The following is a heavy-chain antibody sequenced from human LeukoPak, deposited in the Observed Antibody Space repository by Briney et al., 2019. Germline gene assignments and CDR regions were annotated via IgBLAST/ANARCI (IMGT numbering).Heavy chain of an antibody. Sequence: PGESLKISCKGSGYSFTNYWIGWVRQMPGKGPEWMGIIYPGDSDTRYSPSFQGQVTISADKSISTAYLQWRSLKASDTAMYYCARNYVKSHLIWFDPWGQGSLVSVSS. CDR3: ARNYVKSHLIWFDP. CDR1: GYSFTNYW. J-gene: IGHJ5*02. V-gene: IGHV5-51*01. D-gene: IGHD3-16*01. CDR2: IYPGDSDT.